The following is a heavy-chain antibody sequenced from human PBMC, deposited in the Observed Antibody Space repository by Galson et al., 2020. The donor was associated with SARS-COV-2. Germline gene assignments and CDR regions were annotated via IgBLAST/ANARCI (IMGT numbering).Heavy chain of an antibody. CDR2: ISGSGGRT. Sequence: GGSLRLSCAASEFTFSSYAMSWVRQAPGKGLEWVSSISGSGGRTYYADSVKGRFTISRDNSKNTLYLQINSLRVEDTAVYYCAKKGECWSRTSCNKGDDYYYMDVWGKGTTVTISS. J-gene: IGHJ6*03. D-gene: IGHD2-2*02. CDR3: AKKGECWSRTSCNKGDDYYYMDV. CDR1: EFTFSSYA. V-gene: IGHV3-23*01.